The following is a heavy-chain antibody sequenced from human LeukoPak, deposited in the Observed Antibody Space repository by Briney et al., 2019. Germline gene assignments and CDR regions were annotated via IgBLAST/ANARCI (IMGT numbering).Heavy chain of an antibody. Sequence: KPSETLSLTCTVSGRSISSYYWGWIRQPPGKGLEWIGYIYYSGSTNYNPSLKSRVTISVDTSKNQFFLKLSSVTAADTAVYYCAREGSGSYPPYYFDYWGQGALVTVSS. V-gene: IGHV4-59*01. CDR2: IYYSGST. J-gene: IGHJ4*02. CDR3: AREGSGSYPPYYFDY. CDR1: GRSISSYY. D-gene: IGHD1-26*01.